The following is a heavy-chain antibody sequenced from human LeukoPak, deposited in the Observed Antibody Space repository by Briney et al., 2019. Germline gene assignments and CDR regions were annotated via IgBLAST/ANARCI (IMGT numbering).Heavy chain of an antibody. CDR3: VKDLTGTWSFDY. V-gene: IGHV3-64D*06. J-gene: IGHJ4*02. CDR1: GFTFSNHF. CDR2: IGPNGAST. Sequence: GGSLRLSCSTSGFTFSNHFMHWVRQAPGKGLEYVSSIGPNGASTLYADSVKGRFTISRDNSKNALYLQLTSLRLEGTALYYCVKDLTGTWSFDYWGQGTLVTVSS. D-gene: IGHD3-9*01.